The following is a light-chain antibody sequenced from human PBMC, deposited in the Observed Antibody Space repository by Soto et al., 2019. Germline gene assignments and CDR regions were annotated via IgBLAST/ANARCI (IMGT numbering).Light chain of an antibody. J-gene: IGLJ1*01. CDR1: SSDVGSYNL. V-gene: IGLV2-23*02. CDR2: EVS. CDR3: CSYAAIYV. Sequence: QSVLTQPAPVSGSPGQSITRSCTGTSSDVGSYNLVSWYQQHPGKAPKLMIYEVSKRPSGVSNRFSGSKSGNTASLTISGLQAEDEADYYCCSYAAIYVFGTGTKVTVL.